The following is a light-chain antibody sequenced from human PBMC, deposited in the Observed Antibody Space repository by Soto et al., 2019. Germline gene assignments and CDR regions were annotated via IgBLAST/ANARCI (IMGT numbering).Light chain of an antibody. V-gene: IGKV3-20*01. CDR1: QSVTNNY. CDR3: QQYSSLPLT. CDR2: GVS. Sequence: ESVLTQSPGTLSLSPGERATLSCRATQSVTNNYFAWYQQKPGQSPRLLIYGVSSRATDIPDRFSGSGSGTDFTLTISRLEPEDFVVYYCQQYSSLPLTFGQGTKLEVK. J-gene: IGKJ2*01.